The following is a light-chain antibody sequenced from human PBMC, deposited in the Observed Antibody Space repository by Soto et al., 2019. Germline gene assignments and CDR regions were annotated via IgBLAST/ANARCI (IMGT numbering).Light chain of an antibody. J-gene: IGKJ2*01. Sequence: DIQMTQSPGSLSASVGDRVTITCRASQSITKNLNWYQYKPGKAPELLIYQASDSQVGVPSRFSGSGSGTDFTLIISGLQPEDFATYFCQQSYSPPYTFGQGTKVDIK. CDR1: QSITKN. V-gene: IGKV1-39*01. CDR3: QQSYSPPYT. CDR2: QAS.